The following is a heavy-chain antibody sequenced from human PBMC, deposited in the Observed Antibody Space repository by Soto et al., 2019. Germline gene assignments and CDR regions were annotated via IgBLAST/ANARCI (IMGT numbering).Heavy chain of an antibody. V-gene: IGHV3-30-3*01. CDR1: GFTFSSYA. Sequence: QVQLVESGGGVVQPGRSLRLSCAASGFTFSSYAMHWVRQAPGKGLEWVAVISYDGSKKYHADSVKGRFTISRDNSKNTLYLQMNSLRAEDTAVYYCARDPQWLDIDYWGQGTLVTVSS. CDR3: ARDPQWLDIDY. CDR2: ISYDGSKK. D-gene: IGHD6-19*01. J-gene: IGHJ4*02.